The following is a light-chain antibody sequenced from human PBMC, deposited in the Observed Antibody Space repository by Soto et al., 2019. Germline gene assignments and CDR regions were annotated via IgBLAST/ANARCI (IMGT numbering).Light chain of an antibody. Sequence: DIQMTQSPSSLSASVGDRVTITCRASQSISTYLNWYQQTPGKAPKLLIYAASSLQSGVPSRFSGSGSGTDFTLTITRLQPDDFATYYCQHYNSYSRTFGQGTKVEV. V-gene: IGKV1-39*01. CDR1: QSISTY. CDR3: QHYNSYSRT. J-gene: IGKJ1*01. CDR2: AAS.